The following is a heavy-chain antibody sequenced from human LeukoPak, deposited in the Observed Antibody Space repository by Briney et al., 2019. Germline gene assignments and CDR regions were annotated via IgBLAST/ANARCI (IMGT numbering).Heavy chain of an antibody. J-gene: IGHJ4*02. Sequence: PSGTLSLTCAVSGGSISSSNWWSWVRQPPGKGLEGIGEIYHSGSTNYNPSLKSRVTISVDKSKNQFSLKLSSVTAADTAVYYCAREIPDGFWSGYFYYFDYWGQGTLVTVSS. CDR3: AREIPDGFWSGYFYYFDY. CDR1: GGSISSSNW. D-gene: IGHD3-3*01. CDR2: IYHSGST. V-gene: IGHV4-4*02.